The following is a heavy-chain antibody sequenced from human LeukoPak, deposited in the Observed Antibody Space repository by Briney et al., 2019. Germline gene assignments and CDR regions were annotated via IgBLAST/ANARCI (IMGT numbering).Heavy chain of an antibody. D-gene: IGHD3-10*01. CDR3: ARERKLRGGEFNY. J-gene: IGHJ4*02. CDR1: GFTFSSYE. V-gene: IGHV3-48*03. Sequence: GGSLRLSCAASGFTFSSYEMNWVRQAPGKGLEWVSYISRSGSSTYYADSVKGRFTISRDNAKNSLCLQMNSLRAEDTAVYYCARERKLRGGEFNYWGQGTLVTVSS. CDR2: ISRSGSST.